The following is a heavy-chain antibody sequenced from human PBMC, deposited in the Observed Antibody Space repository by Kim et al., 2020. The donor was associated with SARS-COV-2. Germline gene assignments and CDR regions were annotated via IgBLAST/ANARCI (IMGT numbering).Heavy chain of an antibody. D-gene: IGHD3-16*02. CDR3: ARVGYDYVWGSYRDYYYYGMDV. V-gene: IGHV3-11*05. CDR2: ISSSSSYT. CDR1: GFTFSDYY. J-gene: IGHJ6*02. Sequence: GGSLRLSCVASGFTFSDYYMSWIRQAPGKGLEWVSYISSSSSYTNYADSVKGRFTISRDNAKNSLYLQMNSLRAEDTAVYYCARVGYDYVWGSYRDYYYYGMDVWGQGNTVTVSS.